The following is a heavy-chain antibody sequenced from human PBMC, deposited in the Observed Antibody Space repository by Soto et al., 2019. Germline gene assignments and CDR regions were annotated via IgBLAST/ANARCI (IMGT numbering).Heavy chain of an antibody. D-gene: IGHD5-18*01. Sequence: QVQVVESGGGVVQPGRSLRLSCAASGFTFSSYAMHWVRQAPGKGLEWVAVVSYDGRSKYYADSVKGRFTISRDNSKNTLYLEMNSLRVEDTAVYYCARDRGYSYGFDYWGQGTLVTVSS. V-gene: IGHV3-30-3*01. CDR2: VSYDGRSK. CDR3: ARDRGYSYGFDY. CDR1: GFTFSSYA. J-gene: IGHJ4*02.